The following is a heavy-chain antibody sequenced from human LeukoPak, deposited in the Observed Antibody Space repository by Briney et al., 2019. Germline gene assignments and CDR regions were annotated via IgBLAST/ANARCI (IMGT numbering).Heavy chain of an antibody. D-gene: IGHD6-19*01. CDR2: INPNSGGT. J-gene: IGHJ4*02. CDR3: AREFSSGWYGIDY. V-gene: IGHV1-2*02. CDR1: GYTFTGYY. Sequence: ASVKVSCKASGYTFTGYYMHWVRQAPGQGLEWIGWINPNSGGTNYAQKFQGRVTMTRDTSISTAYMELSRLRSDDTAVYYCAREFSSGWYGIDYWGQGTLVTVSS.